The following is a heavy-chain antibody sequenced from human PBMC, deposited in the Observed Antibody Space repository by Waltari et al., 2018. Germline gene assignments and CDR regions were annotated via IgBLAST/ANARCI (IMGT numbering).Heavy chain of an antibody. CDR2: MNPNSGNT. CDR3: ARDRITMVQGVTHFDY. D-gene: IGHD3-10*01. V-gene: IGHV1-8*01. J-gene: IGHJ4*02. CDR1: GYTFTSYD. Sequence: QVQLVQSGAEVKKPGASVKVSCKASGYTFTSYDINWVRQATGQGLEWMGWMNPNSGNTGYAQKFQGRVTMTRNTSISTAYMELSSRRSEDTAVYYCARDRITMVQGVTHFDYWGQGTLVTVSS.